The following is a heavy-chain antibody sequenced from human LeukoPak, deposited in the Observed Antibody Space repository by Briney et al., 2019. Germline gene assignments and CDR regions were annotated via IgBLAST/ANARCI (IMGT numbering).Heavy chain of an antibody. J-gene: IGHJ4*02. D-gene: IGHD6-13*01. CDR2: ISYDGSDK. CDR1: GFNFSSHG. V-gene: IGHV3-30*18. Sequence: PGGSLRLSCAASGFNFSSHGMHWVRQAPGKGLEWVAIISYDGSDKYYADSVKGRFTISRDSSKSTLYLQMNSLRPEDTALYSCVKHASRSITALPYTSSRPLDYWGQGTLVIVSS. CDR3: VKHASRSITALPYTSSRPLDY.